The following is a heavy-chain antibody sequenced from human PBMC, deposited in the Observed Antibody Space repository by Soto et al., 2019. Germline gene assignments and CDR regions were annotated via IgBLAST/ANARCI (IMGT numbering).Heavy chain of an antibody. V-gene: IGHV4-31*03. D-gene: IGHD2-2*01. J-gene: IGHJ4*01. CDR2: IYYSGST. Sequence: PSETLSLTCTVSGGSLSSGGYYWSWIRQHPGKGLEGIGYIYYSGSTSYNPSLTSRVTISVDTSKNQFSLKLSSVTAADTAVYYCARAGEGCSNLDAACRKIFDFRGQGTLVTVSS. CDR1: GGSLSSGGYY. CDR3: ARAGEGCSNLDAACRKIFDF.